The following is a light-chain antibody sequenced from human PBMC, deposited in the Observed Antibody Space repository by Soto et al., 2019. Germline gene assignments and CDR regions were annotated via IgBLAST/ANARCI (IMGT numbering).Light chain of an antibody. CDR3: SSYTNINTRACV. CDR1: SRDVGGSKY. CDR2: EVS. V-gene: IGLV2-14*01. J-gene: IGLJ1*01. Sequence: QSALTQPASVSGSPGQSITISCTGSSRDVGGSKYVSWYQQHPGKAPRLIIFEVSYRPSGVSNRFSGSKSGNTASLTISGLQAEDEAEYYCSSYTNINTRACVFGTGTKLTVL.